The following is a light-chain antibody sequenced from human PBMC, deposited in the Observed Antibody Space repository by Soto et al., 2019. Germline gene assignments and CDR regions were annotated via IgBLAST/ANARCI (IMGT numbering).Light chain of an antibody. J-gene: IGLJ2*01. CDR3: QSYDSSLSGVI. V-gene: IGLV1-40*01. CDR1: SSNMGAGYG. Sequence: QSVLTQPPSVSGAPGQRVTISCTGSSSNMGAGYGVNWYQHLPGTAPKLLIYGDSNRPSGVPKRFSGSKSGTSASLAITGLQAEDEADYYCQSYDSSLSGVIFGGGTQLTVL. CDR2: GDS.